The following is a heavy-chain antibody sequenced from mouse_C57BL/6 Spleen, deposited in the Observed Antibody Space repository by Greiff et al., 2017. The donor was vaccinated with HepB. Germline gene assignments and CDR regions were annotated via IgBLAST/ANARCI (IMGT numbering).Heavy chain of an antibody. D-gene: IGHD1-1*01. CDR1: GYTFTSYW. CDR2: INPSSGYT. CDR3: ATGGTTVVVPWFPY. V-gene: IGHV1-7*01. J-gene: IGHJ3*01. Sequence: QVQLKQSGAELAKPGASVKLSCKASGYTFTSYWMHWVKQRPGQGLEWIGYINPSSGYTKYNQKFKEKATLTADTSSSTAYMQLSSLTYEDSAVYYCATGGTTVVVPWFPYWGQGTLVTVSA.